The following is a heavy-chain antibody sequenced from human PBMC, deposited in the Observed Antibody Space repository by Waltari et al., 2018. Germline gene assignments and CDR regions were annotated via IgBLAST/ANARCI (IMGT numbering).Heavy chain of an antibody. D-gene: IGHD1-26*01. Sequence: QVQLVESGGGVVQPGRSLRLSCAASGFTFSSYGMHWVRQAPGKGLEWVALISYDGNHKFYADSVKGRFTISRDNSQNTLYLQMDSLRTDDAAVYYCVRDSDYFDYWGQGTLVTVSS. V-gene: IGHV3-30*04. CDR1: GFTFSSYG. CDR2: ISYDGNHK. J-gene: IGHJ4*02. CDR3: VRDSDYFDY.